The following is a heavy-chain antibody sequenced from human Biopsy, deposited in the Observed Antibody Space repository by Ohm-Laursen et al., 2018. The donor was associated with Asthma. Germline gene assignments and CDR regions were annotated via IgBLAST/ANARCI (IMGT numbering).Heavy chain of an antibody. CDR3: ARGYSGTDRIVYYYSGMEV. Sequence: SVKVSCKASGDSLGSFINYAISWVRQAPRQGLEWVGGLIPVLGTADYAPMFEGRVTITADESTSTAYLELTSLRFEDTAVYYCARGYSGTDRIVYYYSGMEVWGQGTTVTVSS. J-gene: IGHJ6*02. CDR1: GDSLGSFINYA. D-gene: IGHD5-12*01. V-gene: IGHV1-69*13. CDR2: LIPVLGTA.